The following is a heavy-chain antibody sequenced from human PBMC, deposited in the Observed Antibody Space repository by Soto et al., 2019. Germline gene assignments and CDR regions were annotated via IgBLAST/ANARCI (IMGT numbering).Heavy chain of an antibody. J-gene: IGHJ3*02. Sequence: ASVKVSCKASGYTFTGYYMHWVRQAPGQGLEWMGWINPNSGGTNYAQKFQGWVTMTRDTSISTAYMELSSLRSEDTAVYYCARAEEKYQLLDDAFDIWGQGTMVTVS. CDR1: GYTFTGYY. V-gene: IGHV1-2*04. D-gene: IGHD2-2*01. CDR2: INPNSGGT. CDR3: ARAEEKYQLLDDAFDI.